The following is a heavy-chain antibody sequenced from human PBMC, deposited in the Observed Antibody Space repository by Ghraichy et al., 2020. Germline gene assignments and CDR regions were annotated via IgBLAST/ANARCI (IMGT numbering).Heavy chain of an antibody. CDR1: GFTVSSNY. Sequence: GGSLRHSCAASGFTVSSNYMSWVRQAPGKGLEWVSVIYGGGGTYYAESVKGRFTISRDNSKNTLYLQMNSLRAEDTAMYYCARGGENTYYYDSSGLNFDYWGQGTLVTVSS. V-gene: IGHV3-53*01. CDR3: ARGGENTYYYDSSGLNFDY. D-gene: IGHD3-22*01. J-gene: IGHJ4*02. CDR2: IYGGGGT.